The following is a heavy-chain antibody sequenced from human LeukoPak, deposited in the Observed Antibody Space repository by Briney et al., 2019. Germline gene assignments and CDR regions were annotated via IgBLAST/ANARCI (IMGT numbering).Heavy chain of an antibody. CDR1: GYTFTSYG. Sequence: ASVKVSCKASGYTFTSYGISWVRQAPGQGLEWMGWISAYNGNTNYAQKLQGRDTMTTDTSTSTAYMKLRSLRSDDTAVYYCARDMLSNGLFDYWGQGTLVTVSS. CDR2: ISAYNGNT. CDR3: ARDMLSNGLFDY. J-gene: IGHJ4*02. D-gene: IGHD3-10*02. V-gene: IGHV1-18*01.